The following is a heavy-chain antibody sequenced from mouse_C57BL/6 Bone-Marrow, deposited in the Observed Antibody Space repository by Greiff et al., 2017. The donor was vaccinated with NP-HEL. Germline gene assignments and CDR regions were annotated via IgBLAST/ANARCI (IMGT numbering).Heavy chain of an antibody. D-gene: IGHD2-4*01. V-gene: IGHV7-3*01. J-gene: IGHJ4*01. CDR3: ARSIYYDYADDPFYGMDY. CDR2: IRNKANGYTI. CDR1: GFTFTDYY. Sequence: EVQLVESGGGLVQPGGSLSLFCAASGFTFTDYYMSWVRQPPGKALEWVGFIRNKANGYTIEYSATVKGRFTISRDNSQSILDLQMNARRAEDSATYYCARSIYYDYADDPFYGMDYWGQGTSVTVSS.